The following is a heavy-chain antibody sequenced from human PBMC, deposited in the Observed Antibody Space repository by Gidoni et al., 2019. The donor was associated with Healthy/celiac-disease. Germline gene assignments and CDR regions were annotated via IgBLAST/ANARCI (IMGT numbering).Heavy chain of an antibody. J-gene: IGHJ4*02. CDR2: ST. Sequence: STYYNPSLKSRVTISVDTSKNQFSLKLSSVTAADTAVYYCAGGGGDYESNWGQGTLVTVSS. V-gene: IGHV4-39*01. CDR3: AGGGGDYESN. D-gene: IGHD4-17*01.